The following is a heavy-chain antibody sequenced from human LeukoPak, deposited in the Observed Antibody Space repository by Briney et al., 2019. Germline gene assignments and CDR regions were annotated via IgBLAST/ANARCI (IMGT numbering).Heavy chain of an antibody. V-gene: IGHV1-69*13. Sequence: PVKVSCKASGGTFSSYAISWVRQAPGQGLEWMGGIIPIFGTANYAQKFQGRVTITADESTSTAYMELSSLRSEDTAVYYCARVLHAHYYYGMDVWGQGTTVTVSS. CDR2: IIPIFGTA. CDR1: GGTFSSYA. CDR3: ARVLHAHYYYGMDV. D-gene: IGHD2/OR15-2a*01. J-gene: IGHJ6*02.